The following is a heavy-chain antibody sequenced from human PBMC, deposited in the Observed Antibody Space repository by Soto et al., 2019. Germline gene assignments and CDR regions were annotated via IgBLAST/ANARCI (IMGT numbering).Heavy chain of an antibody. D-gene: IGHD5-18*01. V-gene: IGHV3-30-3*01. CDR2: ISYDGSNK. Sequence: QVQLVESGGGVVQPGRSLRLSCAASGFTFSSYAMHWVRQAPGKGLEWVAVISYDGSNKYYADSVKGRFTVSRDNSKDTLYLQMNSLRAKDTAVYYCASGYSYGPDAFDIWGQGTMVTVSS. J-gene: IGHJ3*02. CDR1: GFTFSSYA. CDR3: ASGYSYGPDAFDI.